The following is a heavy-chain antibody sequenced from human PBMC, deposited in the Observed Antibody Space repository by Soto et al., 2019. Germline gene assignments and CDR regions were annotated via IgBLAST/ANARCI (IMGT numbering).Heavy chain of an antibody. J-gene: IGHJ3*02. Sequence: GGSLRLSCAASGFTVSSNYMSWVRQAPGKGLEWVSVFYSGGSTYYADSVKGRFTISRHNSKNTLYLQMNSLRAEDTAVYYCARDSLEYCSGGSCYSNAFDIWGQGTMVTVSS. V-gene: IGHV3-53*04. CDR3: ARDSLEYCSGGSCYSNAFDI. CDR2: FYSGGST. D-gene: IGHD2-15*01. CDR1: GFTVSSNY.